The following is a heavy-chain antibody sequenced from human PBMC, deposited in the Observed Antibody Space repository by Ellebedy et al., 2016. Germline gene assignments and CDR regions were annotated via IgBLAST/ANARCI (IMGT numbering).Heavy chain of an antibody. V-gene: IGHV4-30-2*02. J-gene: IGHJ4*02. D-gene: IGHD2-21*01. Sequence: SETLSLTCAVSGGSISSGGYSWSWIRQPPGKGLEWIGYIYHSGSTYYNPSLKSRVTISVDRSKNQFSLKLSSVTAADTAVYYCASIGVSGYWGQGTLVTVSS. CDR3: ASIGVSGY. CDR2: IYHSGST. CDR1: GGSISSGGYS.